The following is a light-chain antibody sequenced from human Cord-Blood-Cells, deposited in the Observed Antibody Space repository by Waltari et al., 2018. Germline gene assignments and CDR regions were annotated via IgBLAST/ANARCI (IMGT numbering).Light chain of an antibody. CDR3: SSYTSSSTLV. J-gene: IGLJ7*01. CDR2: DVS. Sequence: QSALTHPASVSGSPGQSITISCTGTSSDVCGYNYVSWYQQHPGKAPKLMIYDVSNRPSGVSNRFSGSKSGNTASLTISGLQAEDEADYYCSSYTSSSTLVFGGGTQLTVL. CDR1: SSDVCGYNY. V-gene: IGLV2-14*01.